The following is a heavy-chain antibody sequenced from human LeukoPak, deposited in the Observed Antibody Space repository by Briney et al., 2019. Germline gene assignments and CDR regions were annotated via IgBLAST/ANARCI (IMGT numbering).Heavy chain of an antibody. CDR1: GFTFSSYW. Sequence: SGGSLRLSCAASGFTFSSYWMSWVRQAPGKGLEWVTGIWYDGREEYYADSVKGRFSISRDNSKSTLYLDMNSLRADDTAVYYCASWHGSNSAGSLDYWGQGTLVTVSS. V-gene: IGHV3-33*08. CDR3: ASWHGSNSAGSLDY. D-gene: IGHD4-23*01. CDR2: IWYDGREE. J-gene: IGHJ4*02.